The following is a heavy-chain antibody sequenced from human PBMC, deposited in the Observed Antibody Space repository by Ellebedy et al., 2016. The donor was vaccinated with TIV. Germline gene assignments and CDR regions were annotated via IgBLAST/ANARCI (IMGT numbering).Heavy chain of an antibody. Sequence: GGSLRLSCAASGFSFSIYAMTWVRQAPGKGLEWVSSSSGNGGSTYHADSVKGRFTISRDNSENKLYLQMNNLRAEDTAVFYCAKGTTYSSRNSFEMWGRGKMVTVFS. D-gene: IGHD3-22*01. CDR3: AKGTTYSSRNSFEM. J-gene: IGHJ3*02. CDR2: SSGNGGST. V-gene: IGHV3-23*01. CDR1: GFSFSIYA.